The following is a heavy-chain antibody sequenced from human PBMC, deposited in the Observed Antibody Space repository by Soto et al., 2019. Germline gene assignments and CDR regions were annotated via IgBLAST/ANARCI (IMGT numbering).Heavy chain of an antibody. CDR2: ISYDGSNK. V-gene: IGHV3-30*03. CDR3: ARGWQGDY. CDR1: GFTFSSYG. Sequence: PGGSLRLSCAASGFTFSSYGMHWVRQAPGKGLEWVAGISYDGSNKYYADSVKGRFTISRDNSKNTLYLQMNSLRADDTAVYYCARGWQGDYWGQGTLVTVSS. D-gene: IGHD6-19*01. J-gene: IGHJ4*02.